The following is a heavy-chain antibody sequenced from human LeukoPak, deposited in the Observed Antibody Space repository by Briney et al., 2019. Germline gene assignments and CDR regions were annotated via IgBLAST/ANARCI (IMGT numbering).Heavy chain of an antibody. J-gene: IGHJ5*02. CDR1: XXXXXSXYYY. D-gene: IGHD3-10*01. CDR2: IYDSGST. CDR3: ARHYGP. Sequence: TXXXTCTVSXXXXXSXYYYXGXIXQPPGKGLEWIGSIYDSGSTYYNPSLKSRVTISVDTSKNQFSLKLNSVTAADTAVYYCARHYGPWGQGTLVTVSS. V-gene: IGHV4-39*01.